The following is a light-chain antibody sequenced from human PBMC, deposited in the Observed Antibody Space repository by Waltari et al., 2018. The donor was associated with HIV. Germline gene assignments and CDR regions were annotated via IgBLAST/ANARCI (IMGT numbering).Light chain of an antibody. Sequence: DIVVTQSPDSLALSLGERATINCKSSQSVLYSSNNKNYFAWYQQKPGQPPKLLIYWAAARESGVPDRFSGSGSGTDFTLTINSLRAEDAAVYFCRQYYTTPRTFGQGTKVEIK. CDR1: QSVLYSSNNKNY. CDR3: RQYYTTPRT. CDR2: WAA. V-gene: IGKV4-1*01. J-gene: IGKJ1*01.